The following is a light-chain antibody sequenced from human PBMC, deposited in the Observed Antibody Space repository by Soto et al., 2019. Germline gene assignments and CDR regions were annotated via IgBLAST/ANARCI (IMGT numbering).Light chain of an antibody. Sequence: DIQMTQSPSTLSASVGDRVTITCRARQSISSWLAWYQQKPGKAPKLLIYKASSLESGVPSRFSGSGSGTEFTLTISSLQPDDFATYYGQQYNSYPWTFGQGTKVEIK. V-gene: IGKV1-5*03. CDR3: QQYNSYPWT. J-gene: IGKJ1*01. CDR1: QSISSW. CDR2: KAS.